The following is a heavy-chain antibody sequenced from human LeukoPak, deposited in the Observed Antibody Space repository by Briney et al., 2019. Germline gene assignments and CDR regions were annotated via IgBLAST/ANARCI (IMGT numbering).Heavy chain of an antibody. CDR1: GFTFSGSA. CDR3: TRRGTTMTPDDY. J-gene: IGHJ4*02. Sequence: AGGSLRLSCAVSGFTFSGSAMHWVRQASGKGLEWVGRIRSKANNYATSYDASVKGRFTISRDDSKNTTYLQMNSLKTEDTAIYYCTRRGTTMTPDDYWGQGTLVTVSS. D-gene: IGHD4-11*01. V-gene: IGHV3-73*01. CDR2: IRSKANNYAT.